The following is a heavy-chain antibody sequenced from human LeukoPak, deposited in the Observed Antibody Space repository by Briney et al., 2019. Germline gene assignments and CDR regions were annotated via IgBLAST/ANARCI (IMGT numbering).Heavy chain of an antibody. CDR2: IYFSGTST. Sequence: PSETLSLTCTLFGGSISASYWSWLRQPPGRELEWVGYIYFSGTSTTYNPSLQSRVTISIDPSKNQFYLNLRDVTAADTAVYYCARDLRIAAAGPGAYYYGMDVWGQGTTVTVS. D-gene: IGHD6-13*01. CDR3: ARDLRIAAAGPGAYYYGMDV. J-gene: IGHJ6*02. CDR1: GGSISASY. V-gene: IGHV4-59*01.